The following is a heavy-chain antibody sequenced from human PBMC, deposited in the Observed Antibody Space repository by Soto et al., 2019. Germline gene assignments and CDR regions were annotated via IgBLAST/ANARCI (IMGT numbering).Heavy chain of an antibody. V-gene: IGHV2-5*02. Sequence: QITLKESGPTLVKPTQTLTLTCTFSGFSLSTSGVGVGWIRQPPGKALEWLALIYWDDDKRYSPSLKSRLTITXXTXKXXAVLTMTNMDPVNTATYYCAHSISDYDSPLNWFDPWGQGTLVTVSS. CDR1: GFSLSTSGVG. CDR2: IYWDDDK. J-gene: IGHJ5*02. CDR3: AHSISDYDSPLNWFDP. D-gene: IGHD3-22*01.